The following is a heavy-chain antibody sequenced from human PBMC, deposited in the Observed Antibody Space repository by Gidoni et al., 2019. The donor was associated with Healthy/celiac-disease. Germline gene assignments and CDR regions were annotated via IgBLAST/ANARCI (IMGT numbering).Heavy chain of an antibody. D-gene: IGHD6-13*01. CDR1: GCSISCYS. V-gene: IGHV4-59*01. Sequence: QVQLQESGPGLVKPSETLSLTCTVSGCSISCYSWSWIRQPPGKGLEWIGYIYYRGSANYNPSLKSRVTISVDTSKNQFSLKLSSVTAADTAVYYCARGSLAGTLDYWGQGTLVTVSS. J-gene: IGHJ4*02. CDR3: ARGSLAGTLDY. CDR2: IYYRGSA.